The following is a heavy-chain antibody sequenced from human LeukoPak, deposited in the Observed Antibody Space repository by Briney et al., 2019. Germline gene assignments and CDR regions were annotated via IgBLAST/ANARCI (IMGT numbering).Heavy chain of an antibody. V-gene: IGHV3-9*01. Sequence: GRSLRLSCAASGFTFDDYAMHWVRQAPGKGLEWVSGISWNSGSIGYADSVKGRFTISRDNAKNSLYLQMNSLRAEDTALYYCAKGSSGYTRVYFDYWGQGTQVTVSS. J-gene: IGHJ4*02. CDR2: ISWNSGSI. D-gene: IGHD3-22*01. CDR3: AKGSSGYTRVYFDY. CDR1: GFTFDDYA.